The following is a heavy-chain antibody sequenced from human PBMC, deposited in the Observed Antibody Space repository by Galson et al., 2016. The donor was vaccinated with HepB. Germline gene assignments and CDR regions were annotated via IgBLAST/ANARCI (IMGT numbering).Heavy chain of an antibody. Sequence: SLRLSCAPSGFTFSSFSMHWVRQAPGKGLEWVAAISYDGRNKYYGDSVKGRFTISRDNSKNTQYLQMNSLRAEDTAVYYCAKDIDLLSTVIDYWGQGTLVTVSS. D-gene: IGHD4-17*01. CDR2: ISYDGRNK. CDR1: GFTFSSFS. CDR3: AKDIDLLSTVIDY. J-gene: IGHJ4*02. V-gene: IGHV3-30*18.